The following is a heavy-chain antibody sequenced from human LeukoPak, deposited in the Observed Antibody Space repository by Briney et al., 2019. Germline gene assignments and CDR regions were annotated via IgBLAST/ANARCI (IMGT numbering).Heavy chain of an antibody. CDR3: ARGWWSVYGSGSYYNLDY. J-gene: IGHJ4*02. Sequence: ASVKVSCKASGYTFTTYAMHWVRQAPGQRLEWMGWINAGNGNTKYSQKFQGRVTITRDTSASTAYMELSSLRSEDTAVYYCARGWWSVYGSGSYYNLDYWGQGTLVIVSS. V-gene: IGHV1-3*01. D-gene: IGHD3-10*01. CDR2: INAGNGNT. CDR1: GYTFTTYA.